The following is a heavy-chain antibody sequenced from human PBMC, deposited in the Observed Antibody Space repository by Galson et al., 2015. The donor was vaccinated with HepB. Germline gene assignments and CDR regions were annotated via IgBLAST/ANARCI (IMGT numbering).Heavy chain of an antibody. CDR1: GFTFTSSA. J-gene: IGHJ4*02. CDR2: IVVGSGNT. V-gene: IGHV1-58*02. Sequence: SVKVSCKASGFTFTSSAMQWVRQARGQRLEWIGWIVVGSGNTNYAQKFQERVTITRDMSTSTAYMELSSLRSEDTAVYYCAAGGNWNDDHLNRCGWGQGTLVTVSS. D-gene: IGHD1-20*01. CDR3: AAGGNWNDDHLNRCG.